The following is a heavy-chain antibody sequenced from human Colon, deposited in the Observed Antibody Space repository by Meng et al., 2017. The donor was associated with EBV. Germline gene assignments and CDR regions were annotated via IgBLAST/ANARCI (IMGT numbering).Heavy chain of an antibody. V-gene: IGHV4-34*12. Sequence: VELQQWGAGLLKPLGTLSLTCAVNGGSLSGAYWNWIRQPPGKGLEWIGEIIHGGSPSYNPSLKSRVTISIDTSKNQLSLMLSSVTAADTAVYYCARRPTGIDYWGQGTLVTVSS. J-gene: IGHJ4*02. CDR2: IIHGGSP. CDR1: GGSLSGAY. D-gene: IGHD2-8*02. CDR3: ARRPTGIDY.